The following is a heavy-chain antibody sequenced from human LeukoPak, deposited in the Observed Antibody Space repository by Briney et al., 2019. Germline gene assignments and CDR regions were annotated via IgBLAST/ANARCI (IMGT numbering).Heavy chain of an antibody. J-gene: IGHJ5*02. D-gene: IGHD3-10*01. CDR2: INAGNGNT. V-gene: IGHV1-3*01. CDR3: ARHYGSGSYRGLGWFDP. Sequence: ASVNVSCKASGYTFTSYAMHWVRQAPGQRLEWMGWINAGNGNTKYSQKFQGRVTITRDTSASTAYMELSSLRSEDTAVYYCARHYGSGSYRGLGWFDPWGQGSLVTVSS. CDR1: GYTFTSYA.